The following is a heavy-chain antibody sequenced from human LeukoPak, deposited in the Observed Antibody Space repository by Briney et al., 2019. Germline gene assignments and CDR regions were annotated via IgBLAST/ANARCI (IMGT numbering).Heavy chain of an antibody. J-gene: IGHJ4*02. CDR1: GGSISSYY. CDR3: ARDPHPYYFDY. CDR2: IYYSGST. V-gene: IGHV4-59*01. Sequence: PSETLSLTCTVSGGSISSYYWSWIRQPPGKGLEWIGYIYYSGSTNYNPSLKSRVTISVDTSKNQFSLKLSSVTAADTAVYYCARDPHPYYFDYWGQGTLVTVSS.